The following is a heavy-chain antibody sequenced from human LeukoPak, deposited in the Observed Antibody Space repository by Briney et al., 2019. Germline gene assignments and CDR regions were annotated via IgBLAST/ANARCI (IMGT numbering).Heavy chain of an antibody. CDR2: IYYSGST. CDR1: GGSISSGDYY. J-gene: IGHJ6*04. Sequence: PSETLSLTCTVSGGSISSGDYYWSRIRQPPGKGLEWIGYIYYSGSTYYNPSLKSRVTISVDTSKNQFSLKLSSVTAADTAVYYCARASDYGTNGMDVWGKGTTVTVSS. D-gene: IGHD4-17*01. V-gene: IGHV4-30-4*01. CDR3: ARASDYGTNGMDV.